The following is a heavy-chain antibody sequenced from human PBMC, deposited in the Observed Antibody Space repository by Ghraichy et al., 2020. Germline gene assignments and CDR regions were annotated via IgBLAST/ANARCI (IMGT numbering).Heavy chain of an antibody. J-gene: IGHJ4*02. D-gene: IGHD3-10*01. CDR1: GFTFEKFA. CDR3: GKAATVMVVSPEV. CDR2: TSLNGRSI. V-gene: IGHV3-23*01. Sequence: GGSLRLSCAASGFTFEKFAMSWVRQAPGKGLEWICGTSLNGRSIEYADSVKGRFTISRAKSKGTVSLHMVRLRDEATALYFCGKAATVMVVSPEVWGQGTRVIVTA.